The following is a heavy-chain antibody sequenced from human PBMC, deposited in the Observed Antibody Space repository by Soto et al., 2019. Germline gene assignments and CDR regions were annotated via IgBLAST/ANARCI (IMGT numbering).Heavy chain of an antibody. D-gene: IGHD1-26*01. CDR2: ISYDGNSE. Sequence: QMHLVESGGGVVQPGRSLRLSCAASGFTFGAYTMHWVRQAPGKGLEWVAAISYDGNSERYTDSGKGRFAVSRDNPKSAMYLQMNSLSPDDTAVYYCARDGYGGRSDGFDVWGQGTKVTVSS. CDR3: ARDGYGGRSDGFDV. V-gene: IGHV3-30*09. J-gene: IGHJ3*01. CDR1: GFTFGAYT.